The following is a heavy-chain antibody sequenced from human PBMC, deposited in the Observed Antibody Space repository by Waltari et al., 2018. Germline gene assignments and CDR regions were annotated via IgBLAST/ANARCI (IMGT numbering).Heavy chain of an antibody. J-gene: IGHJ4*02. V-gene: IGHV1-2*02. CDR2: INPNSGGT. CDR1: GYTFTGSY. CDR3: ARDPGLSSSLGVD. Sequence: QVQLVQSGAEVKKPGASVKVSCKASGYTFTGSYMHWVRRAPGQGLEWMGWINPNSGGTNYAQKFQGRVTMTRDTSISTAYMELSRLRSDDTAVYYCARDPGLSSSLGVDWGQGTLVTVSS. D-gene: IGHD6-6*01.